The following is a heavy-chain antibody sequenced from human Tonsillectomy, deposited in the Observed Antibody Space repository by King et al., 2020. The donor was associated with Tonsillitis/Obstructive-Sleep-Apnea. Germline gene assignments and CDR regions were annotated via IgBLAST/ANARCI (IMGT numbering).Heavy chain of an antibody. D-gene: IGHD2-2*01. J-gene: IGHJ6*02. CDR1: GGSITSYY. V-gene: IGHV4-59*12. Sequence: QLQESGPGLVKPSETLSLTCTVSGGSITSYYWNWIRQPPGKGLEWIGYIYYSGSTKYYPSLKSRVTISVDTSKNQFSLNVSSVTAADTAVYYCAREVDYGMDVWGQGTTVTVSS. CDR2: IYYSGST. CDR3: AREVDYGMDV.